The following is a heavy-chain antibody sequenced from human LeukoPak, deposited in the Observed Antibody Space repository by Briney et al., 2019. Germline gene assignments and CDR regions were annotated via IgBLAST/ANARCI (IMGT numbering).Heavy chain of an antibody. Sequence: PSETLSLTCAVSGDSVTSGGYYWAWIRHHPGKGLEWIGYISNSGTTSYNPSLKSRVSISVDTSDNQFSLRLTSVTAADTAVYYCARDVVVTSSPDAFDIWGQGRMVTVSS. V-gene: IGHV4-31*11. CDR1: GDSVTSGGYY. D-gene: IGHD2-21*02. CDR2: ISNSGTT. J-gene: IGHJ3*02. CDR3: ARDVVVTSSPDAFDI.